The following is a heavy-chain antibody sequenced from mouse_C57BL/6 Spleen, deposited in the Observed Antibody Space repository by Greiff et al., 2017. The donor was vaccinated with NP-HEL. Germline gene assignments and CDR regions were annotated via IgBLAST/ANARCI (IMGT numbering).Heavy chain of an antibody. CDR3: ARAAAQAPFAY. CDR1: GYSITSGYD. J-gene: IGHJ3*01. V-gene: IGHV3-1*01. Sequence: VQLQQSGPGMVKPSQSLSLTCTVTGYSITSGYDWHWIRHFPGNKLEWMGYISYSGSTNYNPSLKSRISITHDTSKNHFFLKLNSGTTEDTATDYWARAAAQAPFAYWGQGTLVTVSA. CDR2: ISYSGST. D-gene: IGHD3-2*02.